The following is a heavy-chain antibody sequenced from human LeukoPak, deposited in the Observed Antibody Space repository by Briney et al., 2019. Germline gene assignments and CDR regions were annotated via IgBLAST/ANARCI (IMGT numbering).Heavy chain of an antibody. J-gene: IGHJ4*02. CDR2: IYYSGST. CDR3: ARMGELLGLVSDY. CDR1: GGSISSSSYY. Sequence: SETLSLTCTVSGGSISSSSYYWGWIRQPPGKGLVWIGSIYYSGSTYYNPSLKSRVAISVDTSKNQFSLKLSSVTAADPAVYYCARMGELLGLVSDYWGQGTLVTVSS. D-gene: IGHD1-26*01. V-gene: IGHV4-39*01.